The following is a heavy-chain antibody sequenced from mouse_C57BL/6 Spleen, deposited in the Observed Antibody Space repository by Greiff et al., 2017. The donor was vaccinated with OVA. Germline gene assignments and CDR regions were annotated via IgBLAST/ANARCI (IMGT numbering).Heavy chain of an antibody. CDR3: ARNSEWDYSAWFAY. J-gene: IGHJ3*01. D-gene: IGHD1-1*01. Sequence: VMLVESGPGLVQPSQSLSITCTVSGFSLTSYGVHWVRQSPGKGLEWLGVIWSGGSTDYNAAFISRLSISKDNSTSQVFFKMNSLHAYDTAIYYCARNSEWDYSAWFAYWGQGTLVTVSA. V-gene: IGHV2-2*01. CDR2: IWSGGST. CDR1: GFSLTSYG.